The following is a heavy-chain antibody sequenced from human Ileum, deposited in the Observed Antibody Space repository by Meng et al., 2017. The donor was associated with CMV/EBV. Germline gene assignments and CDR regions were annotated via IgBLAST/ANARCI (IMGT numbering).Heavy chain of an antibody. J-gene: IGHJ4*02. D-gene: IGHD2-2*01. CDR3: AKDEVRYCSSSTCHYFDY. Sequence: GGSLGLSCGASGLTLNSYAMTWVRQAPGKGLEWVSTISGTGNSIDYADAVKGRFTISRDNSKNTLYLQMNSLRGEDSAVYYCAKDEVRYCSSSTCHYFDYWGLGTLVTVSS. V-gene: IGHV3-23*01. CDR1: GLTLNSYA. CDR2: ISGTGNSI.